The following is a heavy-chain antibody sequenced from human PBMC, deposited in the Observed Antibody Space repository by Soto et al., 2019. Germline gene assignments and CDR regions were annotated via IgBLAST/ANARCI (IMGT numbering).Heavy chain of an antibody. J-gene: IGHJ6*02. CDR2: ISGYNGNT. V-gene: IGHV1-18*04. D-gene: IGHD3-22*01. CDR1: GYTFTNYG. Sequence: QVQLVESGAEVKKPGASVKVSCKASGYTFTNYGISWVRQAPGQGREWMGWISGYNGNTKYAQKFQGRVTMTTDTPTNTAYMDLRSLRSDDTAVYYCARDREYYYDSSGNYYYHYGMDVWGQGTTVNVS. CDR3: ARDREYYYDSSGNYYYHYGMDV.